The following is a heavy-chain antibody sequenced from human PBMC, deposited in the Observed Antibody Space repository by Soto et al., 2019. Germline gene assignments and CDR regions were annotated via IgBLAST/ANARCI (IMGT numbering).Heavy chain of an antibody. CDR3: ARIRGVVPYYYYGMDV. Sequence: PSVKVSCKASGGTFSSYAISWVRQAPGQGLEWMGGIIPIFGTANYAQKFQGRVTITADESTSTAYMELSSLRSEDTAVYYCARIRGVVPYYYYGMDVWGQGTTVTVSS. J-gene: IGHJ6*02. D-gene: IGHD3-3*01. V-gene: IGHV1-69*13. CDR1: GGTFSSYA. CDR2: IIPIFGTA.